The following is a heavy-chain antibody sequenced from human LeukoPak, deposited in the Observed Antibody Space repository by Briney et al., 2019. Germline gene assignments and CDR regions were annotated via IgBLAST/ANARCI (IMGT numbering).Heavy chain of an antibody. D-gene: IGHD4-17*01. V-gene: IGHV4-59*01. J-gene: IGHJ4*02. CDR2: IYYSGST. Sequence: SETLSLTCTVSGGSISSYYWSWIRQPPGKGLEWIGYIYYSGSTNYNPSLKSRVTISVDTSKNQFSLKLSSVTAADTAVYYCARGMTTVDYWGQGTLVTVSS. CDR1: GGSISSYY. CDR3: ARGMTTVDY.